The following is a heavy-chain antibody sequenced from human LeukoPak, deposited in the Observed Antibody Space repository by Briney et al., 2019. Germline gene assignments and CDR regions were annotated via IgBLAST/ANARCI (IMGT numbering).Heavy chain of an antibody. CDR3: ARDCSGGSCYGAFDI. Sequence: SETLSLTCTVSGASIRSGDYYWSWIRQPPGTGLEWIGYIYDSGSTYYNPSLKSRITISVDTSENRFSLKLSSVTATDTAVYYCARDCSGGSCYGAFDIWGQGTMVTVSS. J-gene: IGHJ3*02. D-gene: IGHD2-15*01. CDR2: IYDSGST. CDR1: GASIRSGDYY. V-gene: IGHV4-30-4*01.